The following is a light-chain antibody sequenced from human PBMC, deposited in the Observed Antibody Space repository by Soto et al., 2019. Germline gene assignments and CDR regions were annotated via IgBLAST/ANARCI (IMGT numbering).Light chain of an antibody. J-gene: IGKJ5*01. V-gene: IGKV1-39*01. CDR2: AAS. CDR1: QTINKN. Sequence: DIQMTQFPSSLSSSVGNRVTITCGASQTINKNLNWYQHKPGKAPNLLIYAASSLQSGVPSRFSGSGSGTDFTLTINSLQPEDFATYYCQQSYSTPHTFGQGTRLEI. CDR3: QQSYSTPHT.